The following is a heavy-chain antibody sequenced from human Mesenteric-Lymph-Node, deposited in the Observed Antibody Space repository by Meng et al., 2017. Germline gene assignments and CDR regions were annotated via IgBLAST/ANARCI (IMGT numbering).Heavy chain of an antibody. CDR1: GGSISSINW. Sequence: QVLAPGWGPWLVKALEALALPLAVSGGSISSINWWTWVRQPPGKGLEWIGSTYYSGSSYYNPSLKSRVTISADTSKNQFSLKLSSVTAADTAVYYCARGLVRGVIIINWFDPWGQGTLVTVSS. CDR3: ARGLVRGVIIINWFDP. D-gene: IGHD3-10*01. CDR2: TYYSGSS. V-gene: IGHV4-4*02. J-gene: IGHJ5*02.